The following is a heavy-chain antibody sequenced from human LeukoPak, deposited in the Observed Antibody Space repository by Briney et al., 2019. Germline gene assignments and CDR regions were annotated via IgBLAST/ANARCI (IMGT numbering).Heavy chain of an antibody. J-gene: IGHJ5*02. CDR3: AKDRVLGRDH. V-gene: IGHV3-30*04. CDR1: GFTFSSYA. CDR2: ISYDGSNK. Sequence: GGSLRLSCAASGFTFSSYAMHWVRQAPGKGLEWVAVISYDGSNKYYADSVKGRFTISRDNSKNTLYLQMNSLRAEDTAVYYCAKDRVLGRDHWGQGTLVTVSS. D-gene: IGHD2-15*01.